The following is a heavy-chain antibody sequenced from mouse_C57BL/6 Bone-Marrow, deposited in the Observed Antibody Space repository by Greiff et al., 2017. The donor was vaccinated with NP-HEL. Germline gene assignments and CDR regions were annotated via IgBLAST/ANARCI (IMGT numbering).Heavy chain of an antibody. CDR2: IDPEPGGT. V-gene: IGHV1-15*01. D-gene: IGHD2-12*01. CDR3: TRFTTGDFDY. J-gene: IGHJ2*01. CDR1: GYTFTDYE. Sequence: QVQLQQSGAELVRPGASVTLSCKASGYTFTDYEMHWVKQTPVHGLEWIGAIDPEPGGTAYNQKFKGKAILTADKSSSTAYMELRSLTSEDSAVYYCTRFTTGDFDYWGQGTTLTVSS.